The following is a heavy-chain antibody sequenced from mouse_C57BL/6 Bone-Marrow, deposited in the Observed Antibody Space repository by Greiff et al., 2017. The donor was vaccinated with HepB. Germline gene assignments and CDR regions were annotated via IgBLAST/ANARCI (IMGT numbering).Heavy chain of an antibody. CDR3: ARKGGSSHFDY. Sequence: QVQLQQPGAELVKPGASVKLSCKASGYTFTSYWMHWVKQRPGRGLEWIGRIDPNSGGTKYNEKFKSKATLTVDKPSSTAYMQLSRLTSEDYAVYSCARKGGSSHFDYWGQGTTLTVSS. V-gene: IGHV1-72*01. D-gene: IGHD1-1*01. J-gene: IGHJ2*01. CDR1: GYTFTSYW. CDR2: IDPNSGGT.